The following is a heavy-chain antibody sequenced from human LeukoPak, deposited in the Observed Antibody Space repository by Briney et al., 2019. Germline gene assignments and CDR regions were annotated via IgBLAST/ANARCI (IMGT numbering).Heavy chain of an antibody. CDR1: GFTFSSYE. J-gene: IGHJ4*02. CDR3: VSAYGGLLDY. Sequence: GGSLRLSCVASGFTFSSYEMNWVRQAPGKGLEWVSYISGNADTICYADSVKGRFTISRDNAKKSLYLQMNSLRADDTALYYCVSAYGGLLDYWGQGTLVTVSS. CDR2: ISGNADTI. D-gene: IGHD3-10*01. V-gene: IGHV3-48*03.